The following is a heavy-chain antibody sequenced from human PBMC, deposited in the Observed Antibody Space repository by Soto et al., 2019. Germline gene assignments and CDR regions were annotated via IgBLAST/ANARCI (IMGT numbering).Heavy chain of an antibody. CDR1: GYTFTSYG. CDR3: ARELLSWDEYYGSGSYYNLGY. CDR2: ISAYNGNT. V-gene: IGHV1-18*01. Sequence: SVKVSCKASGYTFTSYGISWVRQAPGQGLEWVGGISAYNGNTKYAQKLQGRVTMPTDTSTSTAYMELRRLRSDATAVYYCARELLSWDEYYGSGSYYNLGYW. D-gene: IGHD3-10*01. J-gene: IGHJ4*01.